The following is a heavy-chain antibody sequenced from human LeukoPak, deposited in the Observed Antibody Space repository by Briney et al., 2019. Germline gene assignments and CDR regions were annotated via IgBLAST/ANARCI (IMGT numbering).Heavy chain of an antibody. D-gene: IGHD4-17*01. Sequence: PGGSLRLSCAASEFSVGSNYMTWVRQAPGKGLEWVSLIYSGGSTYYADSVKGRFAISRDNSKNTLYLQMNSLRAEDTAVYYCAKEIWPTVTTPGRTYFDYWGQGALVTVSS. CDR1: EFSVGSNY. CDR3: AKEIWPTVTTPGRTYFDY. CDR2: IYSGGST. J-gene: IGHJ4*02. V-gene: IGHV3-66*01.